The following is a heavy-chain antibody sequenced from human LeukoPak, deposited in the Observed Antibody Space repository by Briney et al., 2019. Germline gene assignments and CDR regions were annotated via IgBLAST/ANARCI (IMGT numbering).Heavy chain of an antibody. CDR3: AKVPVFSLTISEVVTDDAFDI. D-gene: IGHD3-3*01. Sequence: GGSLRLSCAASGFTFSSNAMSWVRQAPGKGLEWVPAISGSGGSTYYADSVKGRFTISRDNSKNTLYLQMNSLRAEDTAVYYCAKVPVFSLTISEVVTDDAFDIWGQGTIVTVFS. CDR1: GFTFSSNA. V-gene: IGHV3-23*01. CDR2: ISGSGGST. J-gene: IGHJ3*02.